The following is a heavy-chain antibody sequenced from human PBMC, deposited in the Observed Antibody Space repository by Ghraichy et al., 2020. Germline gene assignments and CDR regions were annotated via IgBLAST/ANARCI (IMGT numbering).Heavy chain of an antibody. D-gene: IGHD5-18*01. CDR3: ARSTSLQPFDF. Sequence: SQTLSLTCTVSGGSMLGSYRSWIRQPAGKGLEWIGRVYTTGNPNYCPSLKSRVAMSLDTSKSHFSLRLSSVTAADTAVYYCARSTSLQPFDFWGQGTLVAVSS. CDR2: VYTTGNP. CDR1: GGSMLGSY. V-gene: IGHV4-4*07. J-gene: IGHJ4*02.